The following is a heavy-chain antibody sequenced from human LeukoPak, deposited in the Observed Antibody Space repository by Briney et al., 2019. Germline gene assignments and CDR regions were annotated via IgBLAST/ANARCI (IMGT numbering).Heavy chain of an antibody. V-gene: IGHV3-73*01. J-gene: IGHJ5*02. CDR1: GLTVSGSY. CDR3: MYDFWCIYYTAGSDP. CDR2: IRDKANRYDA. Sequence: GGSLRLSCAASGLTVSGSYIHWVRQAPGKGLEWVCRIRDKANRYDAAYVTAVSARFTITREDSKYTPYQRMKSLQTEESDLDYCMYDFWCIYYTAGSDPWGQGTPVTVSS. D-gene: IGHD3-3*01.